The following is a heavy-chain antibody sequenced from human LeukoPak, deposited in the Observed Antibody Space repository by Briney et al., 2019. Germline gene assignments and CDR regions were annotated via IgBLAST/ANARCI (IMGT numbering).Heavy chain of an antibody. CDR1: GGSISSYY. D-gene: IGHD5-24*01. V-gene: IGHV4-59*01. Sequence: SETLSLTCTVSGGSISSYYWSWIRQPPGKGLEWIGYIYYSGSTNYNPSLKSRVTISVDTSKNQFSLKLSSVTAADTAVYYCARGGMATFYWGQGTLVAVSS. CDR2: IYYSGST. CDR3: ARGGMATFY. J-gene: IGHJ4*02.